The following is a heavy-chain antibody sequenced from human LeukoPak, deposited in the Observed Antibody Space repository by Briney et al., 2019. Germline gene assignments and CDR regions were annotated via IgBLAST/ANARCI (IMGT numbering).Heavy chain of an antibody. D-gene: IGHD4-23*01. CDR3: ARDVDYGGISGAFDS. CDR1: GGSFSGYY. J-gene: IGHJ3*02. V-gene: IGHV4-34*01. Sequence: SETLSLTCAVYGGSFSGYYWSWIRQPPGKGLEWIGEINHSGSTNYNPSLKSRVTISVDTSKNQFSLKLSSVTAADTAVYYCARDVDYGGISGAFDSWGQGTMVTVSS. CDR2: INHSGST.